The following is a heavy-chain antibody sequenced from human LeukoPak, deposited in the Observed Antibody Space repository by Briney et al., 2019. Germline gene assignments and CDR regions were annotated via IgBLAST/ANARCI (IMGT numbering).Heavy chain of an antibody. Sequence: SETLSLTCTVSGGSISSYYWSWIRQPPGKGLEWIGYIYYSGSTKYNPSLKSRVTISVDTSKNQFSLKLSSVTAADTAVYYCAREVVTMVQGDWFDPWGQGTLVTVSS. J-gene: IGHJ5*02. CDR2: IYYSGST. D-gene: IGHD3-10*01. CDR1: GGSISSYY. CDR3: AREVVTMVQGDWFDP. V-gene: IGHV4-59*01.